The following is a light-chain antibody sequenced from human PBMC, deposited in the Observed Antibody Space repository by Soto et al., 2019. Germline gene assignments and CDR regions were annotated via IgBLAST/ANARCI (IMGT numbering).Light chain of an antibody. V-gene: IGKV3-15*01. CDR1: QSVSNN. Sequence: DMELTESGKTVYLSPGGSATISCRASQSVSNNYLAGYQQKPGQAPRLLIYGASTRATGIPARFSGSGSGTDLTLTMCRQPSEAVAVYYCRQYNTWGTCGQGTQVEIK. CDR2: GAS. CDR3: RQYNTWGT. J-gene: IGKJ1*01.